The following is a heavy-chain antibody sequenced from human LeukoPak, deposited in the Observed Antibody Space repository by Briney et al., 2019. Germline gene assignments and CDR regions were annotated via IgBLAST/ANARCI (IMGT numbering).Heavy chain of an antibody. CDR2: IYSGGST. CDR3: ARGVDGDYSFDY. V-gene: IGHV3-53*01. Sequence: GGSLRLSCAASGFTVSSNYMSWVRQAPGKGLEWVSVIYSGGSTYYAESVKGRFTISRDNSKNTLYLQMNSLRAEDTAVYYCARGVDGDYSFDYWGQGTLVTVSS. J-gene: IGHJ4*02. CDR1: GFTVSSNY. D-gene: IGHD4-17*01.